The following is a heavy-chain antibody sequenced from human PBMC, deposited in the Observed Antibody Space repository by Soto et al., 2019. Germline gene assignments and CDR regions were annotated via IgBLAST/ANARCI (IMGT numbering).Heavy chain of an antibody. V-gene: IGHV3-23*01. D-gene: IGHD5-12*01. CDR3: AKAFIVATMFCFDY. CDR2: ISGSGGST. J-gene: IGHJ4*02. Sequence: PGGSLRLSCAASGFTFSSYAMSWVRQAPGKGLEWVSAISGSGGSTYYADSVKGRFTISRDNSKNTLYLQMNSLRAEDTAVYYCAKAFIVATMFCFDYWGQGTLVTSPQ. CDR1: GFTFSSYA.